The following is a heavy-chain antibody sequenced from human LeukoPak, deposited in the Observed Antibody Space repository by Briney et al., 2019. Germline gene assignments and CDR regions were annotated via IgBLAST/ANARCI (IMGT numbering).Heavy chain of an antibody. CDR1: GGSISSSSYY. CDR2: IYYSGST. CDR3: ARQEVPRIGNWFDP. Sequence: PSETLSLTCTVSGGSISSSSYYWGWIRQPPGKGLEWIGSIYYSGSTYYNPSLKSRVTISVDTSKNQFSLKLSSVTAADTAVYYCARQEVPRIGNWFDPWGQGTLVTVSS. J-gene: IGHJ5*02. V-gene: IGHV4-39*01. D-gene: IGHD1-1*01.